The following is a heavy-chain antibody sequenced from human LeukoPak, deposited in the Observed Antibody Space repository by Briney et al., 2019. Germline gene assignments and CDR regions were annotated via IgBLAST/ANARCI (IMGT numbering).Heavy chain of an antibody. CDR3: ARHLYDFWSGYYQPRHFDY. CDR2: IYYSGST. J-gene: IGHJ4*02. CDR1: GGSISSSSNY. Sequence: SETLSLTCTVSGGSISSSSNYWGWVRQPPGKGLEWVGSIYYSGSTYYNPSLKSRVTISVYTSKNQFSLKVTSVTAADTAVYYCARHLYDFWSGYYQPRHFDYWGQGTLVTVSS. D-gene: IGHD3-3*01. V-gene: IGHV4-39*01.